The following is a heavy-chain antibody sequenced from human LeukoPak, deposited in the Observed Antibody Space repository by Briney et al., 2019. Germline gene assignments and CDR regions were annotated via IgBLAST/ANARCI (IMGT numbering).Heavy chain of an antibody. J-gene: IGHJ4*02. CDR3: ARGEGQQPLHGDTDFDY. Sequence: GASAKVSCKASGYTFTGYYMHWVRQAPGQGLEWMGWINPNSGGTNYAQKFQGRVTMTRDTSISTAYMELSRLRSDDTAVYYCARGEGQQPLHGDTDFDYWGQGTLVTVSS. D-gene: IGHD5-18*01. CDR2: INPNSGGT. V-gene: IGHV1-2*02. CDR1: GYTFTGYY.